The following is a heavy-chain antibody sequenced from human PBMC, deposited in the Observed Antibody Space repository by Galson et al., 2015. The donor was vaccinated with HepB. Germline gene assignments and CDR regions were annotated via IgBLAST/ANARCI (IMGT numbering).Heavy chain of an antibody. CDR3: ARVGCTGGVCPTGWFDP. J-gene: IGHJ5*02. CDR2: IIPILGIA. V-gene: IGHV1-69*10. D-gene: IGHD2-8*02. CDR1: GGTFSSYA. Sequence: SVKVSCKASGGTFSSYAISWVRQAPGQGLEWMGGIIPILGIANYAQKFQGRVTITADKSTSTAYMELSSLRSEDTAVYYCARVGCTGGVCPTGWFDPWGQGTLVTVSS.